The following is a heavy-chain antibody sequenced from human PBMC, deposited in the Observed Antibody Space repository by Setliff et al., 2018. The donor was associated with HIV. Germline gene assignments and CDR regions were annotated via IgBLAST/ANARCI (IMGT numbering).Heavy chain of an antibody. Sequence: PSETLSLTCSVSGTSVSSDYWSWIRQSPGKGLEWIGYIFHTGTTNYSPSLKSRVTMSIDTSKNQFSLRLRSVTAADTAVYYCAGADYSDTSGYYSNFGYWGQGTLVTVSS. CDR2: IFHTGTT. D-gene: IGHD3-22*01. CDR3: AGADYSDTSGYYSNFGY. V-gene: IGHV4-59*02. J-gene: IGHJ4*02. CDR1: GTSVSSDY.